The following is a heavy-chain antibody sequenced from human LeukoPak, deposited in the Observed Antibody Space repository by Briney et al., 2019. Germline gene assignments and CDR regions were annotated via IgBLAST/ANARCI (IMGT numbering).Heavy chain of an antibody. D-gene: IGHD1-26*01. CDR1: GFTFSSYG. V-gene: IGHV3-33*01. CDR2: IWYDGSNK. J-gene: IGHJ4*02. Sequence: GGSLRLSCAASGFTFSSYGMHWVRQAPGKGLEWVAVIWYDGSNKYYADSVKGRFTISRDNSKNTLYLQMNSLRAEDTAVYYCARDRSGSYLFGYWGQGTLVTVSS. CDR3: ARDRSGSYLFGY.